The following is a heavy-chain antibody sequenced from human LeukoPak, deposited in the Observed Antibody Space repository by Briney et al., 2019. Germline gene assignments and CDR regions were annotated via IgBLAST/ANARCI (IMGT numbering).Heavy chain of an antibody. CDR3: AKDFGRNLGGPGY. V-gene: IGHV3-33*06. D-gene: IGHD3-10*01. Sequence: GRSLRLSCAASGFTFSSYGMHWVRQAPGKGLEWVAVIWYDGSNKYYADSVKGRFTISRDDSKSTLYLQMNSLRGEDTAVYYCAKDFGRNLGGPGYWGRGTLVIVSS. CDR2: IWYDGSNK. J-gene: IGHJ4*02. CDR1: GFTFSSYG.